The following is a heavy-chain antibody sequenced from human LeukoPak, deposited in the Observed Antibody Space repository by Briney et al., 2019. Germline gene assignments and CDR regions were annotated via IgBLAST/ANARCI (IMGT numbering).Heavy chain of an antibody. V-gene: IGHV3-23*01. CDR1: GFTFSSYA. Sequence: GGSLRLSCAASGFTFSSYAMSWVRQAPGKGLEWVSAISGSGGSTYYADSVKGRFTISRDNSKNTLYLQMNSLRAEDTAVYYCARAYSSSSHIDYWGQGTLVTVSS. J-gene: IGHJ4*02. D-gene: IGHD6-6*01. CDR3: ARAYSSSSHIDY. CDR2: ISGSGGST.